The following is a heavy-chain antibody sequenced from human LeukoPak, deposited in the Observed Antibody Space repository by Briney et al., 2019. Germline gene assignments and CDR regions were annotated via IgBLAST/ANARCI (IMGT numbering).Heavy chain of an antibody. D-gene: IGHD3-22*01. Sequence: SETLSLTCAVYGGSFSQYYWSWMRQPPGKGLEWIGEINYSGGNNYNPSLKSRLTISVDTSKNQFSLRLSSVTAADTAVYYCAREKSSGYYGDAFDIWGQGTMVTVSS. CDR1: GGSFSQYY. V-gene: IGHV4-34*01. J-gene: IGHJ3*02. CDR2: INYSGGN. CDR3: AREKSSGYYGDAFDI.